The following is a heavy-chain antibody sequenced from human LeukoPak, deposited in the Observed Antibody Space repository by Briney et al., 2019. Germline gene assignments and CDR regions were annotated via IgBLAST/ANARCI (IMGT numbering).Heavy chain of an antibody. CDR1: GFTFISYA. D-gene: IGHD3-3*01. CDR2: VSGSDGIT. V-gene: IGHV3-23*01. CDR3: AKGGVYDFSIRDLFDY. Sequence: PGGSLRLSCAASGFTFISYAMSWVRQAPGKGLEWVSGVSGSDGITYYADSVKGRFAVSRNNSKNTLYLQMNSLRAEDTAVYYCAKGGVYDFSIRDLFDYWGQGTLVTVSS. J-gene: IGHJ4*02.